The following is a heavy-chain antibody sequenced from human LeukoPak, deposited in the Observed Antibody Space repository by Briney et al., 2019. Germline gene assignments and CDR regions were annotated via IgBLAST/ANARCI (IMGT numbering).Heavy chain of an antibody. CDR1: GFTFSRYW. CDR3: VSFYETY. J-gene: IGHJ4*02. Sequence: PGGSLRLSCAASGFTFSRYWMSWVRQAPGKGLEWVANIKQDGGEKYCVDPVKGRFTISKDNAKNTVYLQMNSLRAEDTAVYYCVSFYETYWGRGTLVTVSS. D-gene: IGHD2/OR15-2a*01. CDR2: IKQDGGEK. V-gene: IGHV3-7*01.